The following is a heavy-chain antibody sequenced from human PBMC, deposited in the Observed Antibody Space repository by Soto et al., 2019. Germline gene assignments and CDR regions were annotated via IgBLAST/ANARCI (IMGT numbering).Heavy chain of an antibody. CDR2: ISGSGGST. CDR3: AKDSDVYYYGSGSYSAYNWFDP. CDR1: GFTFSSYA. V-gene: IGHV3-23*01. Sequence: GGSLRLSCAASGFTFSSYAMSWVCQAPGRGLEWVSAISGSGGSTYYADSVKGRFTISRDNSKNTLYLQMNSLRAEDTAVYYCAKDSDVYYYGSGSYSAYNWFDPWGQGTLVTVSS. J-gene: IGHJ5*02. D-gene: IGHD3-10*01.